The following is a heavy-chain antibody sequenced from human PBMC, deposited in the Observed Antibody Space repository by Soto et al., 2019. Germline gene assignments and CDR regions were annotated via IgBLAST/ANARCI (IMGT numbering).Heavy chain of an antibody. D-gene: IGHD2-15*01. V-gene: IGHV2-5*02. CDR1: GFSLTTNGVG. CDR3: AHAGYDCSGSSCWKWFDP. Sequence: QITLKESGPTLVKPTQTLTLTCTFSGFSLTTNGVGVGWIRQPPGKALEWLALIYWDDDKLYSPSLKSRLTIIKDTSKNQVVLTMINMDPVDTATYYCAHAGYDCSGSSCWKWFDPWGQGTLVTVSS. CDR2: IYWDDDK. J-gene: IGHJ5*02.